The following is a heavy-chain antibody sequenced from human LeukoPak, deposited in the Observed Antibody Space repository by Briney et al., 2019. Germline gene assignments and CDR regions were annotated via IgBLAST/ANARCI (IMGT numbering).Heavy chain of an antibody. V-gene: IGHV4-34*01. CDR3: ARGAPWGSIYNYYVMDV. CDR2: INHSGST. J-gene: IGHJ6*04. D-gene: IGHD3-16*01. Sequence: SETLSLTCAVCVGSFSGYYWSWVRQPPGKGLEWIGEINHSGSTNYNSSLKSRVTISVDTSKNQFSLKLTSVTAADTAVYYCARGAPWGSIYNYYVMDVWDKGTTVTVSS. CDR1: VGSFSGYY.